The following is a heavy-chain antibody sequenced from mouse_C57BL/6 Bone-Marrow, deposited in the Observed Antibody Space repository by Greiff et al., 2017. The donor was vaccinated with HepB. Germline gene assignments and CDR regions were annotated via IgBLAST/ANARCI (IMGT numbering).Heavy chain of an antibody. CDR3: IKGLLNYFDY. CDR2: IDPENGDT. CDR1: GFNIKDDY. J-gene: IGHJ2*01. V-gene: IGHV14-4*01. D-gene: IGHD2-3*01. Sequence: EVQLQQSGAELVRPGASVKLSCTASGFNIKDDYMHWVKQRPEQGLEWIGWIDPENGDTEYASKFQGKATITADTSSNTAYLQLSSLTSEDTAVYYCIKGLLNYFDYWGQGTTLTVSS.